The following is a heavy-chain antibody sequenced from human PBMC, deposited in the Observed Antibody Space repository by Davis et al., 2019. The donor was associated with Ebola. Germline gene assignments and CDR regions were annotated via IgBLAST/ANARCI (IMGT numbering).Heavy chain of an antibody. D-gene: IGHD3-22*01. J-gene: IGHJ4*02. CDR3: ASASSGYYYYFDY. CDR2: IIPIFGTA. Sequence: SVKVSCKASGGTFSSYAISWVRQAPGQGLEWMGGIIPIFGTANYAQKFQGRVTITADKSTGTAYMELSSLRSEDTAVYYCASASSGYYYYFDYWGQGTLVTVSS. CDR1: GGTFSSYA. V-gene: IGHV1-69*06.